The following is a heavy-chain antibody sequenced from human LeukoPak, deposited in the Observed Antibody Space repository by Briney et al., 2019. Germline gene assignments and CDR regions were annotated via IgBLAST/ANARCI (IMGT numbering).Heavy chain of an antibody. V-gene: IGHV1-18*01. Sequence: GASVRVSCKASGYTFSNYGINWVRQAPGQGLEWMGWISGNNDNPNYGQKFQGRFAVTTDPSTNTAYMELRNLTFDDTAVYYCARDGTSTDDYWGQGNLVTVSS. D-gene: IGHD2-2*01. CDR1: GYTFSNYG. CDR3: ARDGTSTDDY. J-gene: IGHJ4*02. CDR2: ISGNNDNP.